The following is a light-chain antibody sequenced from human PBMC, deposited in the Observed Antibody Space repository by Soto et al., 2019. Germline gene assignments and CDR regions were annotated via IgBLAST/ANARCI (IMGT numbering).Light chain of an antibody. V-gene: IGKV3-15*01. CDR2: GAS. Sequence: EMVMTQSPATLSVSPGERATLACRASQSVSSKLAWYQQKPGQAPRLLIYGASTRATGSPDRFSASGSATEFTLTISSLLSEDFAVYYCQQYNDWPRTFGQGTKVDIK. CDR3: QQYNDWPRT. CDR1: QSVSSK. J-gene: IGKJ1*01.